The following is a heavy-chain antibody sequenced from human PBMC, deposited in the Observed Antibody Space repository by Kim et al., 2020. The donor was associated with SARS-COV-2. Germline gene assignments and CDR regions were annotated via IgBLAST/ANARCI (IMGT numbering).Heavy chain of an antibody. CDR3: ARGGYSNFDF. Sequence: GGSLRLSCAASGFSFSNYWMSWVRQAPGKGLEWVANIKPDGRENNYVDSVKGRITISRDNAKSSLYLQMNFLTADDTAVFYCARGGYSNFDFWGQGTRVT. V-gene: IGHV3-7*01. CDR1: GFSFSNYW. CDR2: IKPDGREN. J-gene: IGHJ4*02. D-gene: IGHD4-4*01.